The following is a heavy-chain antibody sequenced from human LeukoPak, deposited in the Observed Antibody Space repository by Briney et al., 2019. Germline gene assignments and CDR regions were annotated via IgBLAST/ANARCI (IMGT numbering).Heavy chain of an antibody. CDR1: GFTFSSYA. J-gene: IGHJ5*02. Sequence: GRSLRLSCAASGFTFSSYAMHWVRQAPGKGLEWVAVISYDGSNKYYADSVKGRFTISRDDAKNTLYLQMNSLRAEDTAVYYCVRGGESTWSWGQGTLVTVSS. CDR2: ISYDGSNK. D-gene: IGHD2-15*01. CDR3: VRGGESTWS. V-gene: IGHV3-30-3*01.